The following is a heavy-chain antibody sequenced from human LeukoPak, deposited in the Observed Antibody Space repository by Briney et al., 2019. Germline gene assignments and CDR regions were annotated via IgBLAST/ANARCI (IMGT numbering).Heavy chain of an antibody. Sequence: SQTLSLTCTVSGGSISSGSYYWSWIRQPAGKGLEWIGRIYTSGSTNYNPSLKSRVTISVDTSKNQFSLKLSSVTAADTAVYYCARAYDFGSPLGYWGQEPWSPSPQ. CDR2: IYTSGST. CDR3: ARAYDFGSPLGY. D-gene: IGHD3-3*01. J-gene: IGHJ4*01. CDR1: GGSISSGSYY. V-gene: IGHV4-61*02.